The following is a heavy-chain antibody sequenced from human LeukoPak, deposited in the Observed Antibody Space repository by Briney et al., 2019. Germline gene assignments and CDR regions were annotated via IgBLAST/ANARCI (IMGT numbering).Heavy chain of an antibody. D-gene: IGHD6-13*01. V-gene: IGHV4-34*01. CDR3: ARSYSSSSFDP. J-gene: IGHJ5*02. CDR1: GGSFSGYY. Sequence: SETLSLTCAVYGGSFSGYYWSWIRQPPGKGLEWIGEINHSGSTNYNPSLKSRVTISLDTSKNQFSLKLSSVTAADTAVYYCARSYSSSSFDPWGQGTLVTVSS. CDR2: INHSGST.